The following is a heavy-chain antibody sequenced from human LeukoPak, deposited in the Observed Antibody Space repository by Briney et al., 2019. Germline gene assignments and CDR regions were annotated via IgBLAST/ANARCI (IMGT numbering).Heavy chain of an antibody. Sequence: SGPALLKPTPTLTLTCTFSGFSLSTPEMCVTWIRQPPGKALEWLARIDWDDDKFYSPSLRTRLTISKDTPKNQVVLRMTNMDPVDTGTYYCARMTPDSPSFDYWGQGALITVSS. CDR2: IDWDDDK. V-gene: IGHV2-70*17. J-gene: IGHJ4*02. CDR3: ARMTPDSPSFDY. D-gene: IGHD2-15*01. CDR1: GFSLSTPEMC.